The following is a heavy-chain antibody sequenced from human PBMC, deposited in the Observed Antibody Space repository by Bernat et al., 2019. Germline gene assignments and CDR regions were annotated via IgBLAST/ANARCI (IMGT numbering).Heavy chain of an antibody. J-gene: IGHJ4*02. CDR3: VRAHNWNLDN. V-gene: IGHV3-72*01. Sequence: EVQLVESGGGLVQPGGSLRLSCAASGFTLSDHYMDWVRQAPGKGLEWVGRSRNKGDSYTTEYAASVKGRFTISRDDSKNSLYLQMNSLKTEDTVVYYCVRAHNWNLDNWGQGTLVTVSS. CDR1: GFTLSDHY. CDR2: SRNKGDSYTT. D-gene: IGHD2-21*01.